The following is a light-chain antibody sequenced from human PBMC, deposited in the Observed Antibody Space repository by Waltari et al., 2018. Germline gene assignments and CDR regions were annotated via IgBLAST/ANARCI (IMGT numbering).Light chain of an antibody. CDR1: SPNIGNYY. CDR3: ATWDNSLSEVV. V-gene: IGLV1-51*01. CDR2: DNN. Sequence: QSVLTQPPSVSAAPGQKVTISCSGSSPNIGNYYVSWYHQLPGAAPKLLIYDNNKPPSGNPHLFYATKAGPSATLASTGLRIGDEADNYCATWDNSLSEVVFGGGTKLTVL. J-gene: IGLJ2*01.